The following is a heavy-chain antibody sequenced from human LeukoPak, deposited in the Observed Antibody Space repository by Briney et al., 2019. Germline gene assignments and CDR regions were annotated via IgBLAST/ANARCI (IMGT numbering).Heavy chain of an antibody. CDR1: GYSFTSYW. V-gene: IGHV5-51*01. CDR2: IYPGDSDT. D-gene: IGHD6-19*01. CDR3: ARRKDSGLVFDY. Sequence: GESLKTSCKGSGYSFTSYWIAWVRQMPGKGLEWMGIIYPGDSDTTYSPSFEGQVTISADKSISTAYLQWSSLKASDTAMYYCARRKDSGLVFDYWGQGTPVTVSS. J-gene: IGHJ4*02.